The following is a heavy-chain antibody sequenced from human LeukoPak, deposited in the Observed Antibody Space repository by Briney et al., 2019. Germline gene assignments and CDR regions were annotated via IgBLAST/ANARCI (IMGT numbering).Heavy chain of an antibody. D-gene: IGHD3-10*01. Sequence: GGSLRLSCTASRFTFSSYAMTWVRQAPGKGLEWVSTISGSGNSTYYADSVKGRFTISRDNSKNTLYLQMNSLRAEDTAVYYCAKAGITMVRGVAGDYWGQGTLVTVSS. CDR3: AKAGITMVRGVAGDY. J-gene: IGHJ4*02. CDR1: RFTFSSYA. V-gene: IGHV3-23*01. CDR2: ISGSGNST.